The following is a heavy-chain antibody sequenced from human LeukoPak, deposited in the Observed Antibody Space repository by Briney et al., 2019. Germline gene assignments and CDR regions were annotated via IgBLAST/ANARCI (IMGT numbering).Heavy chain of an antibody. V-gene: IGHV3-53*01. J-gene: IGHJ4*02. CDR3: AKDGITI. D-gene: IGHD3-10*01. Sequence: PSETLSLTCTVSGGSISSSSYYWGWIRQAPGKGLEWVSVIYSGGSTYYADSVKGRFTISRDNSKSKLSLQMNSLGVDDTAVYYCAKDGITIRGQGTLVTVSS. CDR2: IYSGGST. CDR1: GGSISSSSYY.